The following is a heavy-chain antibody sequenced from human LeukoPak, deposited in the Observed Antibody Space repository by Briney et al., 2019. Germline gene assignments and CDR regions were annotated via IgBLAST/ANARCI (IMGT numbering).Heavy chain of an antibody. Sequence: KPSETLSLTCAVYGGSFSGYYWSWIRQPPGKGLEWIGEINHSGSTNYNPSLKSRVTISVDTSKNQFSLKLSSVTAADTAVYYCARDAYYYDSSGPGMDVWGKGTTVTVSS. J-gene: IGHJ6*04. CDR2: INHSGST. D-gene: IGHD3-22*01. CDR1: GGSFSGYY. CDR3: ARDAYYYDSSGPGMDV. V-gene: IGHV4-34*01.